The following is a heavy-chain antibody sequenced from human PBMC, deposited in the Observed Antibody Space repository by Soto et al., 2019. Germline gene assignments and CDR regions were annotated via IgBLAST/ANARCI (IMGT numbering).Heavy chain of an antibody. Sequence: VGSLRLSCAASGFTFSSYAMHWVRQAPGKGLEWVAVISYDGSNKYYADSVKGRFTISRDNSKNTLYLQMNSLRAEDTAVYYCARAHDLSPVDGMDVWGQGTTVTVSS. J-gene: IGHJ6*02. CDR3: ARAHDLSPVDGMDV. CDR2: ISYDGSNK. CDR1: GFTFSSYA. D-gene: IGHD6-19*01. V-gene: IGHV3-30-3*01.